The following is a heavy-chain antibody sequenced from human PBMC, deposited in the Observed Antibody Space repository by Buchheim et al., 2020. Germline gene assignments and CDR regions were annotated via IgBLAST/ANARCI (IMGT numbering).Heavy chain of an antibody. CDR3: AKGYCSGGSCLGREY. Sequence: QVQLQQWGAGLLKPSETLSLTCGVSGGPFSRYYWSWIRQSPGKGLEWIGEIDHTGSTNYNPSLKSRVTISVDASRNQLSLRLISVTAADTAVYYCAKGYCSGGSCLGREYWGQGT. J-gene: IGHJ4*02. CDR2: IDHTGST. CDR1: GGPFSRYY. V-gene: IGHV4-34*01. D-gene: IGHD2-15*01.